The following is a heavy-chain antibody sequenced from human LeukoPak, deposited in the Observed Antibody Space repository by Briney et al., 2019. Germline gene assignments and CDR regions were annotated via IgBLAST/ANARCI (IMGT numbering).Heavy chain of an antibody. D-gene: IGHD2-15*01. Sequence: GRSLKLSCAASGFTFSSYAMHWVRQAPGKGLEWVAVISYDGSNKYYADSVKGRFTISRDNSKNTLYLQMNSLRAEDTAVYYCAKAPDCSGGSCYIEGDFDYWGQGTLVTVSS. J-gene: IGHJ4*02. CDR2: ISYDGSNK. CDR1: GFTFSSYA. CDR3: AKAPDCSGGSCYIEGDFDY. V-gene: IGHV3-30-3*01.